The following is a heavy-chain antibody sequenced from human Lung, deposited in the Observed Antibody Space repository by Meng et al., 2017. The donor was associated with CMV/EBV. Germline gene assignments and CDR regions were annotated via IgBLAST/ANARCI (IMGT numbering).Heavy chain of an antibody. Sequence: SVKVSCKASGYTFTGYYMHWVRQAPGQGLEWMGWINPNSGGTNYAQKFQGRVTVTRDTSISTAYMELSRLRSDDTAVYYCARVFGVVVPLEGCMDVWGQGXTVTVSS. V-gene: IGHV1-2*02. D-gene: IGHD2-2*01. CDR1: GYTFTGYY. J-gene: IGHJ6*02. CDR2: INPNSGGT. CDR3: ARVFGVVVPLEGCMDV.